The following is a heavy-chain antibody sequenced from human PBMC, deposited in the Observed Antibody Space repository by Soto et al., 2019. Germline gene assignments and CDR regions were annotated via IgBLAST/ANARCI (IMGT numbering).Heavy chain of an antibody. D-gene: IGHD5-12*01. J-gene: IGHJ4*02. CDR1: GYTFTSYA. CDR2: INAGNGNT. V-gene: IGHV1-3*01. CDR3: ARNVVATIQLDY. Sequence: QVQLVQSGAEVKKPGASVKVSCKASGYTFTSYAMHWVRQAPGQRLEWMGWINAGNGNTKYSQKFQGRVTITRDTSASIADMELSSLRSEDTAMYYCARNVVATIQLDYWGQGPLVTVSS.